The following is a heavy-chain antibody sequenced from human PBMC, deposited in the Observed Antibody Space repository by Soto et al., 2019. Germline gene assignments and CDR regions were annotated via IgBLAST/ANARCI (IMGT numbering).Heavy chain of an antibody. V-gene: IGHV3-49*04. CDR2: IRSKAYGGTP. Sequence: GGSLRLSCTASGFTFGDYAVNWVRQAPGKGLEWVGFIRSKAYGGTPEYAASVKGRFTISRDDSKSIAYLQMNSLKTEDTAVFYCARSLLNGMDVWGQGTTVTVSS. CDR1: GFTFGDYA. J-gene: IGHJ6*02. CDR3: ARSLLNGMDV. D-gene: IGHD2-15*01.